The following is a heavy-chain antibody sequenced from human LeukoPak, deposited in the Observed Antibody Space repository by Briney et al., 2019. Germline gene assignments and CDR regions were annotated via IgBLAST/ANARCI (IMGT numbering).Heavy chain of an antibody. CDR2: FETNSGQV. CDR3: ARSVPDYTRFDY. D-gene: IGHD4-11*01. CDR1: GFTFSDYA. Sequence: PGGSLRLSCVASGFTFSDYAMNWVRQAPGKGLEWVSTFETNSGQVYYAESVRGRFTISRDNSKNTVYLQMSSLRAEDTALYYCARSVPDYTRFDYWGQGALVTVSP. V-gene: IGHV3-23*05. J-gene: IGHJ4*02.